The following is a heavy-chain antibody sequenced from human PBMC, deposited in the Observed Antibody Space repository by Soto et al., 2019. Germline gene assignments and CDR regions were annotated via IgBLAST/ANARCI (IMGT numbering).Heavy chain of an antibody. CDR2: INAGNGNT. CDR1: GYTFTSYA. CDR3: ARWVVPFSTLDP. J-gene: IGHJ5*02. D-gene: IGHD2-2*01. V-gene: IGHV1-3*01. Sequence: GASVKVCAKASGYTFTSYAMHWVRQAPGQRLEWMGWINAGNGNTKYSQKFQGRVTITRDTSASTAYMELSSLRSEDTAVYYCARWVVPFSTLDPWGQGTLVTVSS.